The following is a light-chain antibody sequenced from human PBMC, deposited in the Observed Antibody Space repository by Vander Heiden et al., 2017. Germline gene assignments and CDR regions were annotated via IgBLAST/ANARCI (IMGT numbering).Light chain of an antibody. CDR3: QQDYTYWT. CDR2: DAS. Sequence: DIQMTQSPSVLSESIGDRVTVTCRASQNINTWVAWYQQRPGRAPKLLIYDASNLERGVPSRFRGSGSGTEFTLTIASLQPEDFATYYCQQDYTYWTFGPGTKVEIK. V-gene: IGKV1-5*01. J-gene: IGKJ1*01. CDR1: QNINTW.